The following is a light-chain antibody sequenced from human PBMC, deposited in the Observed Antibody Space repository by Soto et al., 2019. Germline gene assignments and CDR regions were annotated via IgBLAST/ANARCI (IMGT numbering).Light chain of an antibody. CDR3: QQSYSTPMYT. V-gene: IGKV1-39*01. Sequence: DIQMTQSPSSLSASVGDRVTITCRASQSISSYLNWYQHKPGKAPKLLIYAASSLQSGVPSRFSGSGSGTDFTLTISSLQPEDFATCYCQQSYSTPMYTFGQGTKLEIK. CDR2: AAS. CDR1: QSISSY. J-gene: IGKJ2*01.